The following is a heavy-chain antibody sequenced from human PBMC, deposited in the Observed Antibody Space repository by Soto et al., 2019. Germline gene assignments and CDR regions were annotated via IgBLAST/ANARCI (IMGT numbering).Heavy chain of an antibody. CDR1: GFTFSSYA. Sequence: DVQLLESGGGLVQPEGSLRLSCAASGFTFSSYAMGWVRQGPGKGLEWVAGVSIGGSTHYVDSVRGRFTISRDNSKITLSLQMNSLTAEDTAVYFCAKRRGAGGHFDYWGQGALVTVSS. V-gene: IGHV3-23*01. J-gene: IGHJ4*02. CDR2: VSIGGST. D-gene: IGHD2-15*01. CDR3: AKRRGAGGHFDY.